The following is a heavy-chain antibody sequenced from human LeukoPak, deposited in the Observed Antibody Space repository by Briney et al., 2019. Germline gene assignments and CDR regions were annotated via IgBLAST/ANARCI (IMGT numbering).Heavy chain of an antibody. J-gene: IGHJ4*02. CDR1: GFTFSSYA. CDR2: ISGSGGST. Sequence: HAGGSLRLSCVASGFTFSSYAMSWVRQAPGKGLEWVSAISGSGGSTYYADSVKGRFTISRDNSKNTLYLQMNSLRAEDTAVYYCAKSGSSGWYSYYFDYWGQGTLVTVSS. CDR3: AKSGSSGWYSYYFDY. D-gene: IGHD6-19*01. V-gene: IGHV3-23*01.